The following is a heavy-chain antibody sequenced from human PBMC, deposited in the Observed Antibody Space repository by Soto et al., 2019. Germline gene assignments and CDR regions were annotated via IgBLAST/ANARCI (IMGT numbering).Heavy chain of an antibody. Sequence: EVQLLESGGGLVQPGGSLRLSCAASGFTFSSYAMSWVRQAPGKGLEWVSAISGSGGSTYYADSVKGRVTISRDNSKNTLYLQMNSLRAENTAVYYCAKWGGGAAAGTNYWGQGTLVTVSS. J-gene: IGHJ4*02. V-gene: IGHV3-23*01. D-gene: IGHD6-13*01. CDR3: AKWGGGAAAGTNY. CDR1: GFTFSSYA. CDR2: ISGSGGST.